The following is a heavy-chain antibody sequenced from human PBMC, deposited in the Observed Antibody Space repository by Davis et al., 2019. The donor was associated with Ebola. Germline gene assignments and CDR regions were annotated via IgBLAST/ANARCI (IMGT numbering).Heavy chain of an antibody. V-gene: IGHV1-18*01. CDR1: GYIFTSYA. CDR2: INPHNGNT. D-gene: IGHD1-1*01. CDR3: ARAQFPTTSDH. J-gene: IGHJ4*02. Sequence: AASVKVSCKASGYIFTSYAMSWVRQAPGQGLEWMGWINPHNGNTNYAQNVQGRVTMTTDTSTSTAYMEVGSLRSDDTAVYYCARAQFPTTSDHWGQGTLVTVSS.